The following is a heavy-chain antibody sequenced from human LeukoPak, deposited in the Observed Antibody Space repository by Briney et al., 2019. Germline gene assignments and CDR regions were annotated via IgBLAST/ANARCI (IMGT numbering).Heavy chain of an antibody. Sequence: SQTLSLTCAISGDGVASISVAWNWIRQSPSRGLEWLGRTYYRSKWYNEYAVSMKGRININPDPSKNQFSLQLNSVTPEDTAVYYCALARSEYHYGMDVWGQGATVTVSS. J-gene: IGHJ6*02. CDR1: GDGVASISVA. CDR2: TYYRSKWYN. CDR3: ALARSEYHYGMDV. V-gene: IGHV6-1*01.